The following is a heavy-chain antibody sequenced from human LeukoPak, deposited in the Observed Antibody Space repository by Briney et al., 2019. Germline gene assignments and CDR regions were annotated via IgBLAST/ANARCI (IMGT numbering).Heavy chain of an antibody. CDR2: ISTSGIT. D-gene: IGHD3-22*01. Sequence: SETLSLTCTVSGGSINSNYWTWIRQPAGKGLEWIGRISTSGITNYSPSLKSRVTISLDKSKNQFSLILASVTAADTALYYCARVQYYHDSRAFLDAFDIWGQGTMVTVSS. V-gene: IGHV4-4*07. CDR3: ARVQYYHDSRAFLDAFDI. CDR1: GGSINSNY. J-gene: IGHJ3*02.